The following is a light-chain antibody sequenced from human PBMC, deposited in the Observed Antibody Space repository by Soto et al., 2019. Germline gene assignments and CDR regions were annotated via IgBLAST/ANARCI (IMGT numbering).Light chain of an antibody. CDR2: DVS. V-gene: IGLV2-14*01. J-gene: IGLJ2*01. CDR3: SSYTSSSPPHVV. Sequence: QSALTQPASVSGSPGQSITISCTGTSSDVGGYNYVSWYQQYPGKAPKLMIYDVSNRPSGVSNRFSGSKSGNTASLTISGLQAEDEAEYYCSSYTSSSPPHVVFGGGTQLTVL. CDR1: SSDVGGYNY.